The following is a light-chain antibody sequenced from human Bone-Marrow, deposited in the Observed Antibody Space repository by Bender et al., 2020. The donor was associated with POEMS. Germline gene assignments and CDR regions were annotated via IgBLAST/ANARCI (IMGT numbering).Light chain of an antibody. CDR3: QSADSSGTQVV. CDR2: KDN. J-gene: IGLJ2*01. V-gene: IGLV3-25*03. Sequence: SYELTQPPSVSVSPGQTARITCSGDALPKQYAFWYQFRSGQAPVLVIYKDNKRPSGIPERFSGSSSGTTVTLTINEVQAEDEADYYCQSADSSGTQVVFGGGTKLTVL. CDR1: ALPKQY.